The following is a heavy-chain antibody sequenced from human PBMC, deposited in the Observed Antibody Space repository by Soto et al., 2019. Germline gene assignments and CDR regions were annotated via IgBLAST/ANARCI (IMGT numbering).Heavy chain of an antibody. CDR1: GYTLTGLS. Sequence: VASVKVSCKVSGYTLTGLSMHWVRQAPGKGLEWMGGFDPEDGDAIYAQKFQGRVTMTEDTSTDTAYMELSSLRSEDTAVYYCATDPLRFLAPWGQGTLVTVSS. D-gene: IGHD3-3*01. CDR3: ATDPLRFLAP. V-gene: IGHV1-24*01. J-gene: IGHJ5*02. CDR2: FDPEDGDA.